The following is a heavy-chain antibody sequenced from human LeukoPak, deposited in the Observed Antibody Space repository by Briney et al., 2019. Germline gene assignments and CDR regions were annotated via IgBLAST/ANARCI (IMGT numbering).Heavy chain of an antibody. Sequence: PGGSLRLSCAASGFTFSSYGMSWVRQAPGKGLEWVSAISGSGGSTYYADSVKGRFTISRDNSKNTLYLQMNSLRAEDTAAYYCAKDRVPHIMYSNKWYVNSGETDSWGQGTLVTVSS. J-gene: IGHJ4*02. V-gene: IGHV3-23*01. CDR3: AKDRVPHIMYSNKWYVNSGETDS. CDR2: ISGSGGST. CDR1: GFTFSSYG. D-gene: IGHD2/OR15-2a*01.